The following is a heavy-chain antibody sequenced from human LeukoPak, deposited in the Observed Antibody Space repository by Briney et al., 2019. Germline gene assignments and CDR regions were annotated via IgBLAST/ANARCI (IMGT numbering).Heavy chain of an antibody. D-gene: IGHD3-10*01. V-gene: IGHV3-11*04. CDR3: ARDLVVRGRWSWFDP. Sequence: GGSLRLSCAASGFTFSDYYMSWIRQAPGKGLEWVSYISSSGSTIYYADSVKGRFTISRDNAKNSLYLQMNSLRAEDTAVYFCARDLVVRGRWSWFDPWGQGTLATVSS. J-gene: IGHJ5*02. CDR1: GFTFSDYY. CDR2: ISSSGSTI.